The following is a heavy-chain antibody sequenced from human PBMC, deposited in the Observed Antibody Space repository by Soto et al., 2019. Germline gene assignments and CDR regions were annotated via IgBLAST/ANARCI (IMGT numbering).Heavy chain of an antibody. CDR3: ARSIVVVTALDY. Sequence: ASVKVSCKASGYTFTIYGINWVRQAPGQGLEWMGWISPDNGNTNYAQKLQGRVTMTTDTSTSIAYMELSSLRSEDTAVYYCARSIVVVTALDYWGQGTLVTVS. V-gene: IGHV1-18*01. CDR1: GYTFTIYG. D-gene: IGHD2-21*02. CDR2: ISPDNGNT. J-gene: IGHJ4*02.